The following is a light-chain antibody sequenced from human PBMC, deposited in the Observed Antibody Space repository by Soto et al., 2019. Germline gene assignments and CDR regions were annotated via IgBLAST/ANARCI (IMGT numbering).Light chain of an antibody. CDR1: QSVSSSY. J-gene: IGKJ4*01. Sequence: EIVLTQSPGTLSLSPGERATLSCRASQSVSSSYLAWYQQKPGQAPRLLIYGASSRATGIPDRFSGSGSRKDFTLTISRLEPEDFAVYYCQQYGSSPPTLTFGGGTKVEIK. CDR2: GAS. CDR3: QQYGSSPPTLT. V-gene: IGKV3-20*01.